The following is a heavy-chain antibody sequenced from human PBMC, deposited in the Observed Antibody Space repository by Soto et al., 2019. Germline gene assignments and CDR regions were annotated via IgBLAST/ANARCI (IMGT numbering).Heavy chain of an antibody. J-gene: IGHJ5*01. V-gene: IGHV3-23*04. Sequence: VQLVASGGGWAQPGGSLRLSCAASGFIFRNFGMTWVRQAPGKGLEWVATISIDSLNKHYADSVKGRFTISRGDSRNTLYLQMDNLGAEDTAVYYCGKYVSDFDVFDSWAQGT. D-gene: IGHD2-21*02. CDR3: GKYVSDFDVFDS. CDR1: GFIFRNFG. CDR2: ISIDSLNK.